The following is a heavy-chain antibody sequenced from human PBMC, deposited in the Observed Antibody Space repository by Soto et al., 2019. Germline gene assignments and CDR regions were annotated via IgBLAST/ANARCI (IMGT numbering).Heavy chain of an antibody. CDR1: GGSISRFY. Sequence: SETLSLTCTVSGGSISRFYWSWIRQPPGQGLEWIGYIYYSGSTNYNPSLKSRVTIPLDTSKNQFSLKLSSVTAADTAVYYCAGRAVEGITRGQLVDYWGQGTLVTVSS. V-gene: IGHV4-59*01. CDR3: AGRAVEGITRGQLVDY. D-gene: IGHD6-19*01. J-gene: IGHJ4*02. CDR2: IYYSGST.